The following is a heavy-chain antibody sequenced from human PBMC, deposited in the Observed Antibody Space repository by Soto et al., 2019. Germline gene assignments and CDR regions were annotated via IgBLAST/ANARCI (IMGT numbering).Heavy chain of an antibody. D-gene: IGHD3-16*01. CDR3: ARWGTTGGLDV. Sequence: QVQLVESGGGVAQPGTSLRVSCVGSGFTFRSYVMHWVRQAPGKGLEWVALTSYDGSDKYYDDSVRGRFTISRDNSGNTVDLRMDGRRLEDTALYYCARWGTTGGLDVWGQGTLVSVSS. CDR1: GFTFRSYV. V-gene: IGHV3-30*19. CDR2: TSYDGSDK. J-gene: IGHJ1*01.